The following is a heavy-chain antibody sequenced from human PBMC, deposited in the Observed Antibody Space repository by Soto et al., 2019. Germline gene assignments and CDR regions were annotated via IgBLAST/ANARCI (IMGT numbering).Heavy chain of an antibody. Sequence: EVQVVESGGGLVQPGGSLRLSCAASGFTLSASWMTWVRQAPGKGLEWVANIKQDGSETYYVDSVKGRFTVSRDNAKNSLYLQMNSLRTEDTAVYYCGTADRGTAAGGTVQWGQGTLVTVSS. CDR1: GFTLSASW. CDR3: GTADRGTAAGGTVQ. D-gene: IGHD6-13*01. J-gene: IGHJ4*02. CDR2: IKQDGSET. V-gene: IGHV3-7*01.